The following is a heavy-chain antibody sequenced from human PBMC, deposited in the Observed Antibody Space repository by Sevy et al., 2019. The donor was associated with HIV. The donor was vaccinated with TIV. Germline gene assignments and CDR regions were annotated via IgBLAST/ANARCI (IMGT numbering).Heavy chain of an antibody. Sequence: ASVKVSCKASGDTFSSYAISWVRQAPGQGLEWMGGIIPIFGTANYAQKFQGRVTITADESTSTAYMELSSLRSEDTAVYYCAIGYCSGGSCYHHLCIPNNWFDPWGHGTLVTVSS. J-gene: IGHJ5*02. CDR3: AIGYCSGGSCYHHLCIPNNWFDP. D-gene: IGHD2-15*01. CDR1: GDTFSSYA. V-gene: IGHV1-69*13. CDR2: IIPIFGTA.